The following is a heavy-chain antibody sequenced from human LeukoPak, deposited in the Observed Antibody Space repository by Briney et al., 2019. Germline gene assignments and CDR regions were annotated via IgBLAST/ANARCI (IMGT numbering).Heavy chain of an antibody. J-gene: IGHJ6*03. CDR3: ARDPYSGNYGNYYYYYMDV. CDR2: ISSRSSYI. Sequence: PGGSLRLSCAASGFNFSDYSMNWVRQAPGKGLEWVSSISSRSSYIFYADSVQGRFTISRDNAKNSLYLQMNSLGPEDTAVYYCARDPYSGNYGNYYYYYMDVWGKGTTVTISS. D-gene: IGHD1-26*01. CDR1: GFNFSDYS. V-gene: IGHV3-21*01.